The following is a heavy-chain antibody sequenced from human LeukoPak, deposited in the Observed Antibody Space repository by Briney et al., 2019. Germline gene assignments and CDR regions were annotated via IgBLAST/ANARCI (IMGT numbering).Heavy chain of an antibody. V-gene: IGHV4-39*01. J-gene: IGHJ3*01. CDR2: ICHSGNT. Sequence: PSGTLSLTCTVSGDSINSAIYCWGWIRQPPGKDLEWIGTICHSGNTYYNPSLKSRVTVSVDTSKSQLSLRLNSVTAADTSVYYCARYCNAGACSMFKTFDVWGQGTMVTVSS. CDR3: ARYCNAGACSMFKTFDV. CDR1: GDSINSAIYC. D-gene: IGHD2-15*01.